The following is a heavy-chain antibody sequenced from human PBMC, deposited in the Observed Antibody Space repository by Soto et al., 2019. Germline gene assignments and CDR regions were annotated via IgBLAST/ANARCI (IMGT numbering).Heavy chain of an antibody. CDR2: TNHSGST. J-gene: IGHJ4*02. Sequence: SETLSLTCAVYGGSFSGYYWSWIRQPPGKGLEWIGETNHSGSTNYNPSLKSRVTISVDTSKNQFSLKLSSVTAADTAVYYCARGRGYYDSSGSHTFDYWGQGTLVTVSS. D-gene: IGHD3-22*01. V-gene: IGHV4-34*01. CDR1: GGSFSGYY. CDR3: ARGRGYYDSSGSHTFDY.